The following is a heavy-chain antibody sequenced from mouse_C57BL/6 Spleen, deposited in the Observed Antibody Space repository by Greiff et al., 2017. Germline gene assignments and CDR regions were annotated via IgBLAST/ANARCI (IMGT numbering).Heavy chain of an antibody. J-gene: IGHJ1*03. V-gene: IGHV1-69*01. CDR2: IDPSDSYT. CDR1: GYTFTSYW. CDR3: ALGRWYFDV. Sequence: QVQLQQPGAELVMPGASVKLSCKASGYTFTSYWMHWVKQRPGQGLEWIGEIDPSDSYTNYNQKFKGKSTLTVDKSSSTAYMQRSSRTSEDAAVDYCALGRWYFDVWGTGTTVTVSS. D-gene: IGHD4-1*01.